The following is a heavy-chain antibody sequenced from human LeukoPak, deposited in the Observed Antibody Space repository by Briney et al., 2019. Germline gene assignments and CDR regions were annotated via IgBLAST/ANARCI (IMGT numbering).Heavy chain of an antibody. Sequence: ASVKVSCKASGYTFTGYYMHWVRQAPGQGLEWMGWINPNSGGTNYAQKFQGRVTMTRDTSISTAYMELSRLRSDDTAVYYCARGGYLATNYYYYMDVWGKGTTVTVSS. D-gene: IGHD2-15*01. CDR3: ARGGYLATNYYYYMDV. CDR1: GYTFTGYY. J-gene: IGHJ6*03. CDR2: INPNSGGT. V-gene: IGHV1-2*02.